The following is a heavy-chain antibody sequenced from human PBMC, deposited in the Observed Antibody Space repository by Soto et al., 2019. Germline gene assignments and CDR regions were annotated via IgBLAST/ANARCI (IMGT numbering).Heavy chain of an antibody. CDR3: ARDSRGSHEAFDI. Sequence: GASVELSCEVSGDSFSSCTISCVRQAPGQGLEWMGRIIPILGIANYAQKFQGRVTITADKSTSTAYMELSSLRSEDTAVYYCARDSRGSHEAFDIWGQGTMVTVSS. CDR2: IIPILGIA. CDR1: GDSFSSCT. V-gene: IGHV1-69*04. J-gene: IGHJ3*02.